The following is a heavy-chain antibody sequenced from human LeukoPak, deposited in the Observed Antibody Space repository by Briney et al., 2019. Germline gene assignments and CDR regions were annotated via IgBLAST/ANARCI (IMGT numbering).Heavy chain of an antibody. CDR3: AKDRWVRRISMAGQDY. D-gene: IGHD6-19*01. Sequence: AGRSLRLSSAASGVTLSSYGMHWGRQAPGKGLEWVAVISFDGTNKYYADSVQGRFTISRDNSKNTLYLQMDSLRPEDTAAYYCAKDRWVRRISMAGQDYWGQGTLVTVS. CDR1: GVTLSSYG. J-gene: IGHJ4*02. CDR2: ISFDGTNK. V-gene: IGHV3-30*18.